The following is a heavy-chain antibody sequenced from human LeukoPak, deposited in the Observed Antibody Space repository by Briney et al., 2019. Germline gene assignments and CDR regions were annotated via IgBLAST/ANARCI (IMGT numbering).Heavy chain of an antibody. J-gene: IGHJ4*02. CDR3: ARGVGYSYGSSLGY. V-gene: IGHV4-34*01. Sequence: SETLSLTCAVYGGSFSGYYWSWIRQPPGKGLEWIGEINHSGSTNHNPSLKSRVTISVDTSKNQFSLKLSSVTAADTAVYYCARGVGYSYGSSLGYWGQGTLVTVSS. CDR2: INHSGST. CDR1: GGSFSGYY. D-gene: IGHD5-18*01.